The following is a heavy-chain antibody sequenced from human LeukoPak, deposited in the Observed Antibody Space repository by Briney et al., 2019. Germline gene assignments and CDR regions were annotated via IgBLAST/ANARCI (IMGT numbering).Heavy chain of an antibody. CDR1: GFTFSSYA. Sequence: PGGSLRLSCAASGFTFSSYAMHWVRRAPGKGLEWVAVISYDGSNKYYADSVKGRFTISRDNSKNTLYLQMNSLRAEDTAVYYCARVRYRLAETYIDYWGQGTLVTVSS. D-gene: IGHD3-16*01. CDR2: ISYDGSNK. CDR3: ARVRYRLAETYIDY. J-gene: IGHJ4*02. V-gene: IGHV3-30*04.